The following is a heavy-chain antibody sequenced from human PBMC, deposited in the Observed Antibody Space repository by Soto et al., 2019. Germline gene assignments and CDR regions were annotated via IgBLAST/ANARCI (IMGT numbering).Heavy chain of an antibody. CDR1: GFSFSSYA. J-gene: IGHJ6*03. D-gene: IGHD2-2*01. CDR3: ARADIVVVPAARDYYYMDV. Sequence: TGGSLRLSCAASGFSFSSYAMNWVRQAPGKGLEWVSVISSGGGITYYAGSVKGRFTISRDNAKNSLYLQMNSLRAEDTAVYYCARADIVVVPAARDYYYMDVWGKGTTVTVSS. V-gene: IGHV3-21*01. CDR2: ISSGGGIT.